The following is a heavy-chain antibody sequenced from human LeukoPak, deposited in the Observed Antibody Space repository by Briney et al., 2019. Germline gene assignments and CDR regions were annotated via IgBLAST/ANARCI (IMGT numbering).Heavy chain of an antibody. J-gene: IGHJ4*02. CDR3: ARGRVGYSGYDVDY. D-gene: IGHD5-12*01. CDR1: GFTLSEYY. CDR2: ISSSSSYT. V-gene: IGHV3-11*06. Sequence: GGALGHSLAASGFTLSEYYMSWLRPAAGKGLEGVSYISSSSSYTNFPDSVKGRFTISRDNAKNSLYLQMNSLRAEDTAVYYCARGRVGYSGYDVDYWGQGTLVTVSS.